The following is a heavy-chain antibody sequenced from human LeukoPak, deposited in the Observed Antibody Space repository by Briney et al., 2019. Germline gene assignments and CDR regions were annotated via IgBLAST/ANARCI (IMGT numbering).Heavy chain of an antibody. CDR2: IIPIFGIA. Sequence: SVKVSCMASGGTFSSYAISWVRQAPGQGLEWMGRIIPIFGIANYAQKFQGRVTITADKSTSTAYMELSSLRSEDTAVYYCARDWLDYGGGFDYWGQGTLVTVSS. J-gene: IGHJ4*02. CDR1: GGTFSSYA. V-gene: IGHV1-69*04. CDR3: ARDWLDYGGGFDY. D-gene: IGHD4-23*01.